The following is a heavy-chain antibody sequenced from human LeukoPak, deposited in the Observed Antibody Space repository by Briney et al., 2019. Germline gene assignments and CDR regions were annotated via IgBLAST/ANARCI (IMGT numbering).Heavy chain of an antibody. V-gene: IGHV4-4*07. J-gene: IGHJ1*01. Sequence: SETLSLTCTVSGGPLSNYYWSWIRQPAGKGLEWIGRVYTSGSTNYNLSLKSRVTISVDTSKNQFSLKLSSVTAADTAVYYCARGRIVGARAFQHWGQGTLVTASS. CDR3: ARGRIVGARAFQH. CDR1: GGPLSNYY. CDR2: VYTSGST. D-gene: IGHD1-26*01.